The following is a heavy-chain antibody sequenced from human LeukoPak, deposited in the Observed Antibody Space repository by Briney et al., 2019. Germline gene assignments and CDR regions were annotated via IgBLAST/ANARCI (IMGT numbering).Heavy chain of an antibody. J-gene: IGHJ4*02. CDR1: GFTFSSYA. Sequence: GGSLRLSCAASGFTFSSYAMSWVRQAPGKGLEWVSAISGSGGSTYYADSVKGRFTISRHNSKNTLYLQMNGLRAEDTAVYYCAKLASSSWYNPFDYWGRGTLVTVSS. V-gene: IGHV3-23*01. D-gene: IGHD6-13*01. CDR2: ISGSGGST. CDR3: AKLASSSWYNPFDY.